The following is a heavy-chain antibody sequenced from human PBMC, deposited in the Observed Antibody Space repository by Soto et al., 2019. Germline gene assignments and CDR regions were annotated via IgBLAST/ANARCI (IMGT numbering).Heavy chain of an antibody. CDR2: IDPSDSYT. J-gene: IGHJ4*02. CDR3: ARHPDYGDYSPTID. D-gene: IGHD4-17*01. Sequence: GESLKISCKGSGYSFTSYWMSWVRQMHGKGLEWMGRIDPSDSYTNYSPSFQGHVTISADKSISTAYLQWSSLKASDTAMYYCARHPDYGDYSPTIDWGQGTLVTVSS. CDR1: GYSFTSYW. V-gene: IGHV5-10-1*01.